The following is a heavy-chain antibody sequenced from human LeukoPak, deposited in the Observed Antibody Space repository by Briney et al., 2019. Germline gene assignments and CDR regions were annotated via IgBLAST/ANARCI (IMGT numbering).Heavy chain of an antibody. CDR2: IYHTGST. Sequence: KSSETLSLTCGVSGFSISSGYHWGWIRQPPGKGLEWIGSIYHTGSTYYNPSLKSRVTISVDTSKNQFSLRLSSVTAADTAVYYCARYSSSWYMLGFWGQGTLVTVSS. CDR1: GFSISSGYH. J-gene: IGHJ4*02. V-gene: IGHV4-38-2*01. D-gene: IGHD6-13*01. CDR3: ARYSSSWYMLGF.